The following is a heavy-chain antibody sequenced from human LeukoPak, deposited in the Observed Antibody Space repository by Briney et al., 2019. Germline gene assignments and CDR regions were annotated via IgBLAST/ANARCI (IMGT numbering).Heavy chain of an antibody. CDR3: AGYGSEPDEDWFDP. D-gene: IGHD3-10*01. J-gene: IGHJ5*02. CDR2: IKQDGSEK. CDR1: GFTFSSYW. V-gene: IGHV3-7*01. Sequence: GGSLRLSCAASGFTFSSYWMSWVRQAPGKGLEWVANIKQDGSEKYYVDSVKSRFTISRDNAKNSLYLQMNSLRAEDTAVYYCAGYGSEPDEDWFDPWGQGTLVTVSS.